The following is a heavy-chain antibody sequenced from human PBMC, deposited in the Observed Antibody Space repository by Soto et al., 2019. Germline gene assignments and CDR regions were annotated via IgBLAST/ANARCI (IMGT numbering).Heavy chain of an antibody. J-gene: IGHJ4*02. D-gene: IGHD6-13*01. CDR2: IYYSGST. Sequence: LSLTCTVSGGSISSGDYYWSWIRQPPGKGLEWIGYIYYSGSTYYNPSLKSRVTISVDTSKNQFSLKLSSVTAADTAVYYCARDRIAAAGRGYYFDYWGQGTLVTVSS. CDR3: ARDRIAAAGRGYYFDY. V-gene: IGHV4-30-4*01. CDR1: GGSISSGDYY.